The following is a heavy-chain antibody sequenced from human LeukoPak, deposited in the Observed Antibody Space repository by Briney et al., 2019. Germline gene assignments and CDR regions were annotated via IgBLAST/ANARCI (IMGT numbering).Heavy chain of an antibody. J-gene: IGHJ5*02. CDR3: AREDSGTSGYVFDP. CDR2: VYHSGST. D-gene: IGHD3-22*01. V-gene: IGHV4-59*02. Sequence: SETPSLTCIVSGGSVNNYYWSWIRQPPGKGLEWIGNVYHSGSTSYNPSLKSRVTISRDTSKNQFSLRLTSVTAADTAVYYCAREDSGTSGYVFDPWGQGTLVTVSS. CDR1: GGSVNNYY.